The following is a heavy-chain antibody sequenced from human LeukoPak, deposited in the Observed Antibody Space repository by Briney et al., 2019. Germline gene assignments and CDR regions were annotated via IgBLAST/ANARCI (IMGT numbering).Heavy chain of an antibody. V-gene: IGHV3-53*04. CDR2: IYSSGST. J-gene: IGHJ4*02. D-gene: IGHD5-18*01. CDR3: VYVDTVMATGDY. Sequence: GGSLRLSCAASGFTVSNNYMNWVRQAPGKGLEWVSVIYSSGSTYYADSVKGRFTISRHNSKNTLYLQMNSLRPEDTHVYYCVYVDTVMATGDYWGQGTLVTVSS. CDR1: GFTVSNNY.